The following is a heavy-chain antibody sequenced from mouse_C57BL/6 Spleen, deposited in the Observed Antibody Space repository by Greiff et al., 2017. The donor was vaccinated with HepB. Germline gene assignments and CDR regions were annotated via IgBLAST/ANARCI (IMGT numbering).Heavy chain of an antibody. CDR2: IYPGSGST. D-gene: IGHD2-1*01. Sequence: QVQLQQPGAELVKPGASVKMSCKASGYTFTSYWITWVKQRPGQGLEWIGDIYPGSGSTNYNEKFKSKATLTVDTSSSTAYMQLSSLTSEDSAVYYCARESPIYYGNPWFAYWGQGTLVTVSA. CDR1: GYTFTSYW. V-gene: IGHV1-55*01. J-gene: IGHJ3*01. CDR3: ARESPIYYGNPWFAY.